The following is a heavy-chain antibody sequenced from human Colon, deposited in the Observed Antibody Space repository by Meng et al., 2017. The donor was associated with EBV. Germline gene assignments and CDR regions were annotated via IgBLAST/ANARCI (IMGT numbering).Heavy chain of an antibody. CDR3: TTDRMFYYDTSGAGH. CDR2: IKTKSDVGTV. CDR1: GFTFSDAW. Sequence: VESGGALVQPRGSLSLSCAAAGFTFSDAWMSWVRQAPGKGLEWVGRIKTKSDVGTVDYAAPVKGRFTISIDDSKNTLYLQMNSLKIEDTGVYFCTTDRMFYYDTSGAGHWGQGTLVTVSS. D-gene: IGHD3-22*01. J-gene: IGHJ4*02. V-gene: IGHV3-15*02.